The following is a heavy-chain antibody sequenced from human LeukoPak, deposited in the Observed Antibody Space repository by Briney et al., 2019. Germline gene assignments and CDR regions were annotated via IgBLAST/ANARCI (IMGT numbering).Heavy chain of an antibody. D-gene: IGHD3-10*01. Sequence: GGSLRLSCAASGFTFSRYSMNWVRQAPGKGLEWVSSISSGSSYIYYADSVKGRFTISRDNAKNSLYLQMNSLRTEDTALYYCAKGVRITMVRGAFDIWGQGTMVTVSS. CDR2: ISSGSSYI. J-gene: IGHJ3*02. V-gene: IGHV3-21*04. CDR3: AKGVRITMVRGAFDI. CDR1: GFTFSRYS.